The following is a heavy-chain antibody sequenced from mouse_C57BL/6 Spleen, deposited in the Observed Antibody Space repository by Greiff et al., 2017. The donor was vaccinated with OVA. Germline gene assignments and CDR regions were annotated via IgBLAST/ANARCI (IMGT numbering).Heavy chain of an antibody. CDR2: IDPSDSET. CDR1: GYTFTSYW. CDR3: ARSADYGNFYYLDY. Sequence: VQLQQPGAELVRPGSSVKLSCKASGYTFTSYWMHWVKQRPIQGLEWIGNIDPSDSETHYNQKFKDKATLTVDKSSSTAYMQLSSLTSEDSAVYYCARSADYGNFYYLDYWGQGTTLTVSS. V-gene: IGHV1-52*01. D-gene: IGHD2-1*01. J-gene: IGHJ2*01.